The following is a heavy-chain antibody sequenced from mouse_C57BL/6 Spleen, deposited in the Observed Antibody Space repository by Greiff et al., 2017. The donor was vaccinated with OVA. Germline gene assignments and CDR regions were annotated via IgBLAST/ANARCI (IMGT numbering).Heavy chain of an antibody. CDR2: INPSSGYT. D-gene: IGHD2-5*01. V-gene: IGHV1-4*01. CDR1: GYTFTSYT. Sequence: QLQQSGAELARPGASVKMSCKASGYTFTSYTMHWVKQRPGQGLEWIGYINPSSGYTKYNQKFKDKATLTADKSSSTAYMQLSSLTSEDSAVYYCARGTIVTSYYFDYWGQGTTLTVSS. J-gene: IGHJ2*01. CDR3: ARGTIVTSYYFDY.